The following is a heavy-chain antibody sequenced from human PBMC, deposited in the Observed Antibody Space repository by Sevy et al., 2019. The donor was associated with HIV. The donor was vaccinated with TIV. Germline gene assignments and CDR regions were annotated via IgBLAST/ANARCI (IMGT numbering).Heavy chain of an antibody. V-gene: IGHV1-2*02. CDR3: ARVSGITGDAFDI. D-gene: IGHD1-20*01. Sequence: ASVKVSCKASGYTFTGYYMHWVRQAPGQGLEWMGWINPNSGGTNYAQKFQGRVTMTRDTSISTAYMELSRLRSDDTAVYYCARVSGITGDAFDIWGQGTMVTVSS. CDR2: INPNSGGT. CDR1: GYTFTGYY. J-gene: IGHJ3*02.